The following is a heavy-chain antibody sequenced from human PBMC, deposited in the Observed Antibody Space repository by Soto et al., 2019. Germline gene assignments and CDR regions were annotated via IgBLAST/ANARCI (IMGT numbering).Heavy chain of an antibody. Sequence: GGSLRLSCAASGFTFSNAWMNWVRQAPGKGLEWVGRIKSKTDGGTTDYAAPVKGRFTISRDDSKNTLYLQMNSLRAEDTAVYYCAKELLGYSGYDSWGQGTLVTVSS. CDR1: GFTFSNAW. J-gene: IGHJ4*02. CDR2: IKSKTDGGTT. V-gene: IGHV3-15*07. D-gene: IGHD5-12*01. CDR3: AKELLGYSGYDS.